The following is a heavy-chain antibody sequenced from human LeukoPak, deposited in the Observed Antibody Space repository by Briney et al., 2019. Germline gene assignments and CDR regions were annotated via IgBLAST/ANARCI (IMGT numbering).Heavy chain of an antibody. CDR1: GFTFSSYA. CDR3: AKDTLRYSQVYYYYGMDV. Sequence: GGSLRLSCAASGFTFSSYAMSWVRQAPGKGLEWVSAISGSGGSTYYADSMKGRFTISRDNSKNTLYLQMNSLRAEDTAVYYCAKDTLRYSQVYYYYGMDVWGKGTTVTVSS. V-gene: IGHV3-23*01. CDR2: ISGSGGST. D-gene: IGHD3-9*01. J-gene: IGHJ6*04.